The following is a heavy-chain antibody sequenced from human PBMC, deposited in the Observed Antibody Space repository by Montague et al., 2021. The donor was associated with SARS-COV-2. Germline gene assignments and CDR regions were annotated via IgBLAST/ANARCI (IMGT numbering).Heavy chain of an antibody. CDR1: GGSISSSSYY. CDR2: IYYSGST. D-gene: IGHD3-22*01. J-gene: IGHJ4*02. CDR3: ARGWFSPMLVVVIRGPFDY. Sequence: SETLSLTCTVSGGSISSSSYYWGWIRQPPGKGLEWIGTIYYSGSTYYNPSLKSRVTISVDTSKNQFSLKLSSVTAADTAVYYCARGWFSPMLVVVIRGPFDYWGQGVLVTVSS. V-gene: IGHV4-39*07.